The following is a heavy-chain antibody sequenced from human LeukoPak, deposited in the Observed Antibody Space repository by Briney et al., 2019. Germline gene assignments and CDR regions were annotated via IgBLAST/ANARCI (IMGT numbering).Heavy chain of an antibody. D-gene: IGHD1-14*01. Sequence: SETLSLTCTVSGGSISSYYWSWIRQPPGKGLEWIGYIYYSGSTNYNPSLKSRVTISVDTSKNQFSLKLSSVTAADMAVYYCARGEAPDQYPLYDYWGQGTLVTVSS. V-gene: IGHV4-59*01. CDR3: ARGEAPDQYPLYDY. CDR1: GGSISSYY. CDR2: IYYSGST. J-gene: IGHJ4*02.